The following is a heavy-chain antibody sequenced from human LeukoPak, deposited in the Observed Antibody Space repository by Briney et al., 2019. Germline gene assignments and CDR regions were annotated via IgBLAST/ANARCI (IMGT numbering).Heavy chain of an antibody. V-gene: IGHV3-15*01. Sequence: GGSVRLTCAGSGCTYSNAWMNWVRQAGGKGVEGVGRIKSKTDGGTTDDAAPVKGRFIISRDDSKNTLYLQMNSLKTEDTAMYYCTTDDILTGYHTFDYWGQGTLVTVSS. CDR2: IKSKTDGGTT. D-gene: IGHD3-9*01. J-gene: IGHJ4*02. CDR3: TTDDILTGYHTFDY. CDR1: GCTYSNAW.